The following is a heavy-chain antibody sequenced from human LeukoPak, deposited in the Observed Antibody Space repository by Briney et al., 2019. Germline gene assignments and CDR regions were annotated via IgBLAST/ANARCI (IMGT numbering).Heavy chain of an antibody. CDR3: ARDRRYCTNGVCYRFDY. Sequence: ASVKVSCKASGYTFTSYGISWVRQAPGQGLEWMGWISPYNGNTNYAQKLQGRVTMTTDTSTSTAYMELRSLRSDDTAVYYCARDRRYCTNGVCYRFDYWGQGTLVTVSS. CDR2: ISPYNGNT. J-gene: IGHJ4*02. D-gene: IGHD2-8*01. V-gene: IGHV1-18*01. CDR1: GYTFTSYG.